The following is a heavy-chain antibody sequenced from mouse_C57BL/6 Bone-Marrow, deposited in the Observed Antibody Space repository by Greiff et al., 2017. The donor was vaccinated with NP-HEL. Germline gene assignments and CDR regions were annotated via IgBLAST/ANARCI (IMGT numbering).Heavy chain of an antibody. CDR1: GFTFSSYA. CDR2: ISDGGSYT. V-gene: IGHV5-4*01. Sequence: EVQVVESGGGLVKPGGSLKLSCAASGFTFSSYAMSWVRQTPEKRLEWVATISDGGSYTYYPDNVKSRFTISRDNAKNNLYLQMSHLNSDDTAMYYCARAHYYSAMDYWGQGTSVTVSS. J-gene: IGHJ4*01. CDR3: ARAHYYSAMDY.